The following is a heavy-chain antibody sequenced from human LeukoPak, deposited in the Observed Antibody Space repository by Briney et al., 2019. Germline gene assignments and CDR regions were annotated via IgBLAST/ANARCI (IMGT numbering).Heavy chain of an antibody. CDR2: IKQDGSEK. D-gene: IGHD1-26*01. CDR3: ARDPEGAITPEN. CDR1: GFTFSSYW. J-gene: IGHJ4*02. Sequence: GGSLRLSCAASGFTFSSYWMSWVRQAPGKGLEWVATIKQDGSEKYYVDSVKGRFTISGDNAKNSLYLQMNSLRAEDTAVYYCARDPEGAITPENWGQGTLVTVSS. V-gene: IGHV3-7*01.